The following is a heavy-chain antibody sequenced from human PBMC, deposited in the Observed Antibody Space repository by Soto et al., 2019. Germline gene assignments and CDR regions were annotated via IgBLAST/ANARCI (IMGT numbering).Heavy chain of an antibody. V-gene: IGHV3-7*01. CDR3: ARDLSLGDIVVVPAAMGFDY. J-gene: IGHJ4*02. CDR1: GFTFSSYW. D-gene: IGHD2-2*01. Sequence: GSLRLSCAASGFTFSSYWMSWVRQAPGKGLEWVANIKQDGSEKYYVDSVKGRFTISRDNAKNSLYLQMNSLRAEDTAVYYCARDLSLGDIVVVPAAMGFDYRGQRTLVTASS. CDR2: IKQDGSEK.